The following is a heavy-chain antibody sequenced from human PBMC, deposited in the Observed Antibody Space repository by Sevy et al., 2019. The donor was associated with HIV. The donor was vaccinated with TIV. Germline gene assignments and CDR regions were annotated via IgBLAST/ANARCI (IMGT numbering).Heavy chain of an antibody. V-gene: IGHV3-30-3*01. J-gene: IGHJ6*02. CDR3: ARGGGGDYYFDYGMDV. Sequence: GGSLRLSCAASGFTFSGYSMHWVRQAPGKGLEWVAVISYDGSNKYYVDSVKGRFTISRDNSKNTLYLQMNSLRAEDTVVYYCARGGGGDYYFDYGMDVWGQGTTVTVSS. D-gene: IGHD2-21*01. CDR2: ISYDGSNK. CDR1: GFTFSGYS.